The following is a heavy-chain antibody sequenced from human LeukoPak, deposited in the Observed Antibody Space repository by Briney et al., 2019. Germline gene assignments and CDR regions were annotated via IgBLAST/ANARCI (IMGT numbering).Heavy chain of an antibody. V-gene: IGHV3-7*03. D-gene: IGHD2-21*02. CDR1: GFTFSSYW. Sequence: PGGSLGLSCAASGFTFSSYWMTWVRQAPGKGLEWVANIKQDGIEKYYVDSVKGRFTISRDNAENSMYLQMNSLRAEGTAVHFCARALGVTPPYYFSYGMDVWGKGATVTVSS. J-gene: IGHJ6*04. CDR2: IKQDGIEK. CDR3: ARALGVTPPYYFSYGMDV.